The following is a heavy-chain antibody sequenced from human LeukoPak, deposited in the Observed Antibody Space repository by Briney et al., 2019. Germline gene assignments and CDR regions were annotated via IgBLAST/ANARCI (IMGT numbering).Heavy chain of an antibody. D-gene: IGHD3-9*01. Sequence: GASVKVSCKASGYTFTSYGISWVRQAPGQGLEWMGWISAYNGNTNYAQKLQGRVTMTTDTSTSTAYMELRSLRSDDTAAYYCATSYYDILTGITHSDYWGQGTLVTVSS. V-gene: IGHV1-18*01. CDR3: ATSYYDILTGITHSDY. J-gene: IGHJ4*02. CDR1: GYTFTSYG. CDR2: ISAYNGNT.